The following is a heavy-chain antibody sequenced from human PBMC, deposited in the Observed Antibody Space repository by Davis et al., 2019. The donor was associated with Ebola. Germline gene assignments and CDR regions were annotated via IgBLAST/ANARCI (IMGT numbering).Heavy chain of an antibody. J-gene: IGHJ6*04. CDR3: ARWWVATTPWYYYYGMDV. D-gene: IGHD5-12*01. V-gene: IGHV7-4-1*02. CDR2: INTNTGNP. CDR1: GYTFTSYA. Sequence: AASVKVSCKASGYTFTSYAMNWVRQAPGQGLEWMGWINTNTGNPTYAQGFTGRFVFSLDTSVSTAYLQISSLKAEDTAVYYCARWWVATTPWYYYYGMDVWGKGTTVTVSS.